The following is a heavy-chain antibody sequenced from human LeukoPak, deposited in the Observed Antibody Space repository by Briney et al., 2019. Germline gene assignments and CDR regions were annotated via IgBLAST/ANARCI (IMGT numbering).Heavy chain of an antibody. CDR3: ARGALRITMVRGVSGYNWFDP. Sequence: GASVKLSCKASGYTFISYYMHWVRQARGQGLEWMGIINPSGGSTSYAQKFQGRVTMTRDMSTSTVYMELSSLRSEDTAVYYCARGALRITMVRGVSGYNWFDPWGQGTLVTVSS. CDR2: INPSGGST. D-gene: IGHD3-10*01. J-gene: IGHJ5*02. CDR1: GYTFISYY. V-gene: IGHV1-46*01.